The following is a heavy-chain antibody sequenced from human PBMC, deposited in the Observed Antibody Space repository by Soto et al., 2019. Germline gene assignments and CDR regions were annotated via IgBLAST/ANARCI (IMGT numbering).Heavy chain of an antibody. D-gene: IGHD1-26*01. J-gene: IGHJ4*02. CDR1: GFSLITGVG. Sequence: QITLKESGPSLVRPTEPLTLTCTFSGFSLITGVGVGWVRQPPGKALEWLAVIFWDKNDYYRPTLQTRFTISKDTTDEQVFLTLTNMDTEDTTTYFCTQIYGSGRWGWYFHSWGQGTLITVSS. CDR3: TQIYGSGRWGWYFHS. V-gene: IGHV2-5*02. CDR2: IFWDKND.